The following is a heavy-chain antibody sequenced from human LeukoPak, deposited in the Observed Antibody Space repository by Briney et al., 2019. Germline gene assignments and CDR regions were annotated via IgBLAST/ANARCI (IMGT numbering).Heavy chain of an antibody. CDR2: IYYSGST. CDR3: ARVTGYMIEDYFDY. V-gene: IGHV4-59*01. CDR1: GGSISSYY. Sequence: SSETLSLTCTVSGGSISSYYWSWIRQPPGKGLEWIGYIYYSGSTNYNPSLKSRVTISVDTSKNQFSLRLSSMTAADTAVYYCARVTGYMIEDYFDYWGQGTLVTVSS. D-gene: IGHD3-22*01. J-gene: IGHJ4*02.